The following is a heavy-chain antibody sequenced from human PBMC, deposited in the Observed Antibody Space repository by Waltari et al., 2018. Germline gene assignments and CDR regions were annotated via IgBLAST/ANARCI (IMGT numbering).Heavy chain of an antibody. D-gene: IGHD3-10*01. V-gene: IGHV4-39*02. CDR1: GGSISSSSYY. CDR2: IYYSGST. J-gene: IGHJ6*02. Sequence: QLQLQESGPGLVKPSETLSLTCTVSGGSISSSSYYWGWIRQPPGKGLEWIGSIYYSGSTYYNPSLRSRVTISVDTSKNQFSLKLSSVTAADTAVYYCARDPVRGVIFPVHYYYGMDVWGQGTTVTVSS. CDR3: ARDPVRGVIFPVHYYYGMDV.